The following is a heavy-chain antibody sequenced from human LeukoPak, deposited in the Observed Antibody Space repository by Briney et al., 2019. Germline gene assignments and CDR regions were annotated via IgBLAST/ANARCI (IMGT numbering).Heavy chain of an antibody. Sequence: ASAKVSCKASGYTFTSYDINWVRQATGQGLEWMGWMNPNSGNTGYAQKFQGRVTMTRNTSISTAYMELSSLRSEDTAVYYCASWANKDPTGNFDLWGRGTLVTVSS. CDR3: ASWANKDPTGNFDL. CDR2: MNPNSGNT. D-gene: IGHD1-1*01. CDR1: GYTFTSYD. J-gene: IGHJ2*01. V-gene: IGHV1-8*01.